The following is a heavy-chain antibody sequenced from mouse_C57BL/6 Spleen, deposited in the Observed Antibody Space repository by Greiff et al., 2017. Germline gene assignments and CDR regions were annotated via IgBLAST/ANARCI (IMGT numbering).Heavy chain of an antibody. CDR3: ARGDSSGYGYYFDY. D-gene: IGHD3-2*02. V-gene: IGHV1-63*01. CDR1: GYTFTNYW. Sequence: QVQLKESGAELVRPGTSVKMSCKASGYTFTNYWIGWAKQRPGHGLEWIGDIYPGGGYTNYNEKFKGKATLTADKSSSTAYMQFSSLTSEDSAIYYCARGDSSGYGYYFDYWGQGTTLTVSS. J-gene: IGHJ2*01. CDR2: IYPGGGYT.